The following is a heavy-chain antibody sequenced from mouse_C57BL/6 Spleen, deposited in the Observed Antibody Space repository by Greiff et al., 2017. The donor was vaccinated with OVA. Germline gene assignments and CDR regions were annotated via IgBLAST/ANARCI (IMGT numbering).Heavy chain of an antibody. J-gene: IGHJ1*03. CDR1: GFTFSSYA. CDR2: ISDGGSYT. D-gene: IGHD2-1*01. Sequence: EVHLVESGGGLVKPGGSLKLSCAASGFTFSSYAMSWVRQTPEKRLEWVATISDGGSYTYYPDNVKGRFTISRDNAKNNLYLQMSHLKSEDTAMYYCARGNYGNYWYFDVWGTGTTVTVSS. CDR3: ARGNYGNYWYFDV. V-gene: IGHV5-4*01.